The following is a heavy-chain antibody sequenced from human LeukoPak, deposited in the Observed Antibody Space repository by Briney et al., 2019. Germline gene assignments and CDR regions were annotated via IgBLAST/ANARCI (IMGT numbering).Heavy chain of an antibody. J-gene: IGHJ3*02. CDR3: ARVYSGSYSGVAFDI. V-gene: IGHV4-34*01. CDR1: GGSFSGYY. Sequence: SETLSLTCAVYGGSFSGYYWSWIRQPPGKGLEWIGEINHSGSTNYNPSPKSRVTISVDTSKTQFSLKLSSVTAADTAVYYCARVYSGSYSGVAFDIWGQGTMVTVSS. D-gene: IGHD1-26*01. CDR2: INHSGST.